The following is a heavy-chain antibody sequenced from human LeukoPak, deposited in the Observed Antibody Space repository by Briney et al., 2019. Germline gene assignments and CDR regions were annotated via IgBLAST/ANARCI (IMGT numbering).Heavy chain of an antibody. V-gene: IGHV4-59*01. CDR2: IYYSGST. J-gene: IGHJ4*02. D-gene: IGHD6-19*01. Sequence: SETLSLTCTVSGGSISSYYWSWIRQPPGKGLEWIGYIYYSGSTNYNPSLKSRVTISVDTSKNQFSLRLTSVTAADTAMYYCARMYSSGLISHWGQGTLVTVSS. CDR3: ARMYSSGLISH. CDR1: GGSISSYY.